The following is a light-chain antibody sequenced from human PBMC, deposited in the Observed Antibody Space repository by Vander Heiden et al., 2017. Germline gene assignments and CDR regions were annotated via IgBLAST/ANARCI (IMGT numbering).Light chain of an antibody. J-gene: IGKJ5*01. CDR2: GAS. V-gene: IGKV3-15*01. CDR3: QQYNNWPIT. Sequence: EIVMTQSPATLSVSPGERATLSCSASQSVSSNLAWYQQKPGQAPRLLIYGASTRATGIPARFSGSGSGTEFTLTISSLQSEDFAVYYCQQYNNWPITFGQGTRLEI. CDR1: QSVSSN.